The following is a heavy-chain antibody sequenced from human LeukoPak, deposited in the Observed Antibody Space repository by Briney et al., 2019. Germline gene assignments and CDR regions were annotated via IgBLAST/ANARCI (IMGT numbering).Heavy chain of an antibody. D-gene: IGHD6-19*01. CDR2: ISESGTTI. CDR1: RFTFSSYD. Sequence: GGSLRLSCAASRFTFSSYDMNWLRQAPGKGLEWVSHISESGTTIYYADSVKGRFTISRDNTKNSLYLQMNSLRAEDTAIYYCARDSQWRAFDIWGQGTMVTVSS. V-gene: IGHV3-48*03. J-gene: IGHJ3*02. CDR3: ARDSQWRAFDI.